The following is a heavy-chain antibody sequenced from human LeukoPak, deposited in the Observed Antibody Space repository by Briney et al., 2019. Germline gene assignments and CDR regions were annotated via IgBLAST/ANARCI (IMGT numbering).Heavy chain of an antibody. V-gene: IGHV1-8*01. CDR1: GYTFTSYD. Sequence: ASVKVSCKASGYTFTSYDINWVRQATGQGLEWMGWMNPNSGNTGYAQKFQGRVTMTRNTSISTAYMELSSLRSEDTAVYYYARGRTRPQLWLLAYWGQGTLVTVSS. D-gene: IGHD5-18*01. CDR3: ARGRTRPQLWLLAY. CDR2: MNPNSGNT. J-gene: IGHJ4*02.